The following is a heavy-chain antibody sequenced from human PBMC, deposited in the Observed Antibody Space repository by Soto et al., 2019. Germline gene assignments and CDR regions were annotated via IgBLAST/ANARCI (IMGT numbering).Heavy chain of an antibody. V-gene: IGHV1-69*02. D-gene: IGHD6-19*01. J-gene: IGHJ4*02. CDR1: GGTFSSYS. Sequence: QVQLVQSGAEVKGPGSSVKVSCKASGGTFSSYSISWVRQAPGQGLEWMGRIIPIVDITTYAQKLEGRVTTTEDIXTSTAYMELSSLRSEDTAVYYCARVTAVAGNYFDYWGQGTQVTVSS. CDR2: IIPIVDIT. CDR3: ARVTAVAGNYFDY.